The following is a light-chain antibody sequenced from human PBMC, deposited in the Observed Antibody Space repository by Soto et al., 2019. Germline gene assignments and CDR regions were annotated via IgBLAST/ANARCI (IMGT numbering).Light chain of an antibody. V-gene: IGKV3-11*01. J-gene: IGKJ4*01. CDR2: DAS. Sequence: EIVLTQSPATLSLCPGERSTLSCRAGQSVSSYLAWYQQKPGQAPRLLIYDASNKATGIPARFSGSGSGTDFTLTINSLEPEDFAVYYCQQRSNWPLTFGGGTKVDIK. CDR1: QSVSSY. CDR3: QQRSNWPLT.